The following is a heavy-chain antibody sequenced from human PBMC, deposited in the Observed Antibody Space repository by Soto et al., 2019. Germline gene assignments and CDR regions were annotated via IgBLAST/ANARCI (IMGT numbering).Heavy chain of an antibody. CDR2: INSDGSST. J-gene: IGHJ6*02. V-gene: IGHV3-74*01. CDR3: AREGFSYGYGYYYYNGMDV. CDR1: EFTFSSYW. Sequence: SCAASEFTFSSYWMHWVRQAPGKGLVWVSRINSDGSSTNYADYVKGRFTISRDNAKNTLYLQIDSLRAEDTAVYYCAREGFSYGYGYYYYNGMDVWGQGTTVTVSS. D-gene: IGHD5-18*01.